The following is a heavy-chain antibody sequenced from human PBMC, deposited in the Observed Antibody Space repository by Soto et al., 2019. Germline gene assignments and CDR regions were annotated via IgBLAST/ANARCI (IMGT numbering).Heavy chain of an antibody. Sequence: EVQLVESGGGLVKPGGSLRLSCAASGFTFSSYSMNWVRQAPGKGLEWVSSISSSSSYIYYADSVKGRFTISRDNAKNPMFSPMNSLRAEDNAVYYLAKPPFYYGSPGYYGYWGQGTLVTVSS. CDR1: GFTFSSYS. D-gene: IGHD3-22*01. V-gene: IGHV3-21*01. CDR3: AKPPFYYGSPGYYGY. J-gene: IGHJ4*02. CDR2: ISSSSSYI.